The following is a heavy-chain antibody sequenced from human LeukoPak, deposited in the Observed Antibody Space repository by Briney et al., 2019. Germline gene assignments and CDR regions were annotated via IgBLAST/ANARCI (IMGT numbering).Heavy chain of an antibody. Sequence: ASVKVSCKASGYTFISYYLHWVRQAPGQGLEWMGIINPSGGSTSYAQKFQGRVTMTRDTSTSTVYMELSSLRSEDTAMYYCARVYWELLPMGYFQHWGQGTLVTVSS. CDR1: GYTFISYY. CDR3: ARVYWELLPMGYFQH. J-gene: IGHJ1*01. CDR2: INPSGGST. D-gene: IGHD1-26*01. V-gene: IGHV1-46*01.